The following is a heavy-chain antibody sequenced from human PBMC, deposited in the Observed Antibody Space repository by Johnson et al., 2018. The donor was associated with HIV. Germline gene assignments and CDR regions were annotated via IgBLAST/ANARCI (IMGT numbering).Heavy chain of an antibody. V-gene: IGHV3-30*02. Sequence: QVQLVESGGGVVQPGGSLRLSCAASGFTFSSYGMHWVRQAPGKGLEWVAFIRYDGSNKYYADSVKGRFTISRDNSKNTLYLQMNSLRAEDTAVYYCVKDTIAGVKGDSLIWGQGTMVTVSS. D-gene: IGHD3-9*01. CDR3: VKDTIAGVKGDSLI. CDR2: IRYDGSNK. J-gene: IGHJ3*02. CDR1: GFTFSSYG.